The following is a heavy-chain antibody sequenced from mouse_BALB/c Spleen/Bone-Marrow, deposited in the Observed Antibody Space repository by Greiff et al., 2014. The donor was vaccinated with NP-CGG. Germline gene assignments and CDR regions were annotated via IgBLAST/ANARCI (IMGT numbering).Heavy chain of an antibody. Sequence: EVKLMESGPELVKPGASVKMSCKASGYTFTSYVMHWVKQKPGQGLEWIGYINPYNDGTKYNEKLKGKATLTSDKSSSTAYMELSSLTSEDSAVYYCAREGSTMITTEAWFAYWGQGTLVTVSA. CDR3: AREGSTMITTEAWFAY. V-gene: IGHV1-14*01. J-gene: IGHJ3*01. CDR2: INPYNDGT. CDR1: GYTFTSYV. D-gene: IGHD2-4*01.